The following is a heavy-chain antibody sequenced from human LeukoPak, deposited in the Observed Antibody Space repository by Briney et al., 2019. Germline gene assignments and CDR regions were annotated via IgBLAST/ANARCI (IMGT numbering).Heavy chain of an antibody. J-gene: IGHJ4*02. V-gene: IGHV1-69*13. CDR3: ARDRRYCSSTSCYEGPFDY. CDR2: IIPIFGTA. D-gene: IGHD2-2*01. Sequence: GASVKVSCKASGGTFSSYAISWVRQAPGQGLEWMGGIIPIFGTANYAQKFQGRVTITADESTSTAYMELSSLRSEDTAVYYCARDRRYCSSTSCYEGPFDYWGQGTLVTVYS. CDR1: GGTFSSYA.